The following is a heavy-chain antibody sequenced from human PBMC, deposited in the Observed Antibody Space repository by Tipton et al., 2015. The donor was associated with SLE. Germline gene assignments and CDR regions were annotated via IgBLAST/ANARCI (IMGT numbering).Heavy chain of an antibody. V-gene: IGHV4-59*11. J-gene: IGHJ5*02. Sequence: TLSLTCIVSGGSIKNHYWSWIRQAPGMGLEWIGYIYYSGGTNYNPSLKSRVTMSVDTSKNQFSLKLTSLTAADTALYYCARGWYSRNWEWWFDPWGQGTPVTVSS. CDR3: ARGWYSRNWEWWFDP. D-gene: IGHD6-13*01. CDR1: GGSIKNHY. CDR2: IYYSGGT.